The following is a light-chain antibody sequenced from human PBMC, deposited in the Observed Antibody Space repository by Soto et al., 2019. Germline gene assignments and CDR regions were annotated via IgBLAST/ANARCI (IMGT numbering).Light chain of an antibody. J-gene: IGKJ1*01. CDR1: QSVNTK. Sequence: EIVMTQSPATLSVSPGERATLSCRASQSVNTKLAWYQHIPGQAPRLLIYGATTRATGLPTRFSGSESGTEFTLTIDSLQPEDFAVYYCLQCYGCPKTFGEGPKVEIK. V-gene: IGKV3-15*01. CDR2: GAT. CDR3: LQCYGCPKT.